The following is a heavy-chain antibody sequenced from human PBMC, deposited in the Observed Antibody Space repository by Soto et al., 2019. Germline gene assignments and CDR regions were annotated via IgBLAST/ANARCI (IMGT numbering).Heavy chain of an antibody. CDR1: GDTFSDYY. CDR2: INPNGGVT. V-gene: IGHV1-2*04. D-gene: IGHD5-12*01. Sequence: GASVKVSCKSSGDTFSDYYIHWVRQAPGQGLKWMGWINPNGGVTKYAQKFQGWVTMTRDTSIRTVYMQLSRLRSDDTAVYYCARESGGATATLDYYYFYMDVWGTGTTVIVSS. CDR3: ARESGGATATLDYYYFYMDV. J-gene: IGHJ6*03.